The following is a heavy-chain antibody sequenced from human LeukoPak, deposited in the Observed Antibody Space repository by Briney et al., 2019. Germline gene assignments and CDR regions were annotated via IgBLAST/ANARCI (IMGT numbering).Heavy chain of an antibody. V-gene: IGHV4-59*12. Sequence: PSVTLSLTCTVSGGSMSSFYWSWIRQLPGKGLEWIGYIYYSGTTNYNPSLKSRVTISVDASKNQFSLKLSSVTAADTAVYYCARDKARWLQFDYWGQGTLVTVSS. D-gene: IGHD5-24*01. CDR2: IYYSGTT. CDR3: ARDKARWLQFDY. CDR1: GGSMSSFY. J-gene: IGHJ4*02.